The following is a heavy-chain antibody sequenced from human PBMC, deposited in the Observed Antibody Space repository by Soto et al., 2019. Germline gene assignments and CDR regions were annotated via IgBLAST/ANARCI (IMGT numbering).Heavy chain of an antibody. CDR3: ASGVTVFGPVSRFWCDP. CDR1: GGSISSGDYY. V-gene: IGHV4-30-4*08. D-gene: IGHD3-3*01. Sequence: QVQLQESGPGQVKPSQTLSLTCTVSGGSISSGDYYWSWVRQSPGKGLEWIGYIHNSGITYYTPSLTIQVIISFDTSTNQSALKLSSVAAAATAVYFCASGVTVFGPVSRFWCDPWGQGALVTVSS. CDR2: IHNSGIT. J-gene: IGHJ5*02.